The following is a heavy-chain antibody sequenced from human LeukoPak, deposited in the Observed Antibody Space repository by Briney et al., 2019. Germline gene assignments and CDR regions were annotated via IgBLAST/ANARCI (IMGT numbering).Heavy chain of an antibody. CDR1: GNYW. J-gene: IGHJ5*02. V-gene: IGHV3-74*01. Sequence: GGSLRLSCAASGNYWMHWVRQAPGKGLVWVSHINSDGSWTSYADSVKGRFTISKDNAKNTVYLQMNSLRAEDTAVYYCARDLGSLNYDFWSGYYNWFDPWGQGTLVTVSS. D-gene: IGHD3-3*01. CDR3: ARDLGSLNYDFWSGYYNWFDP. CDR2: INSDGSWT.